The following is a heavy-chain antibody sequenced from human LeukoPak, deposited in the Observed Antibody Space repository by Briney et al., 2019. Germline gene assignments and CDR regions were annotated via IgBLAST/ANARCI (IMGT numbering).Heavy chain of an antibody. CDR2: IYHSGST. CDR3: AREIYYGSGSYYETVYYYYYMDV. V-gene: IGHV4-4*02. J-gene: IGHJ6*03. D-gene: IGHD3-10*01. Sequence: SGTLTLTCAVSGGSISSSNWWSCVRQPPGKGLEWIGEIYHSGSTNYNPSLKSRVTISVDKSKNQFSLKLSSVTAADTAVYYCAREIYYGSGSYYETVYYYYYMDVWGKGTTVTISS. CDR1: GGSISSSNW.